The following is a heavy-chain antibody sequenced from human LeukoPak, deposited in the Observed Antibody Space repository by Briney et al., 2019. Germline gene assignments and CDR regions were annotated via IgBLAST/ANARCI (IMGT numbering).Heavy chain of an antibody. J-gene: IGHJ4*02. CDR1: GGSISSYY. Sequence: SETLSLTCTVSGGSISSYYWSWLRQPPGKGLEWVGYIYDSGSTSYNPSLKSRVTISVDTSKNQFSLKVTSVTAADTAVYYCARSKDILTGYCFDYWGQGTLVTVFS. D-gene: IGHD3-9*01. CDR3: ARSKDILTGYCFDY. CDR2: IYDSGST. V-gene: IGHV4-59*01.